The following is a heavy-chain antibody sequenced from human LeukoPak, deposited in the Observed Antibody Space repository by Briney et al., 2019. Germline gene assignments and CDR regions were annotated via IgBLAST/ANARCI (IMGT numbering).Heavy chain of an antibody. CDR3: ARALYYYGSGSYFDY. V-gene: IGHV3-30*04. J-gene: IGHJ4*02. D-gene: IGHD3-10*01. CDR1: GFTFSSYA. CDR2: ISYDGSTK. Sequence: GGSLRLSCAASGFTFSSYAMHWVRQAPGKGLEWVAVISYDGSTKYYADSVKGRFTISRDNSKNTLYLQMNSLRAEDTAVYYCARALYYYGSGSYFDYWGQGTLVTVSS.